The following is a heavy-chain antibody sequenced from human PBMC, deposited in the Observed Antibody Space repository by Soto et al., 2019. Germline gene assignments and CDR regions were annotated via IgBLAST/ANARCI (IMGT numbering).Heavy chain of an antibody. CDR3: VRGPYNYNSRYFDY. Sequence: SETLSLTCTVSGGSFSGYFWTWILQPPGKGLEWLAEINHSGITNYNPSVESRVSMSVDTSKNQFSLRLYSVTAADTAVYYCVRGPYNYNSRYFDYWGQGTLVTVSS. D-gene: IGHD1-1*01. CDR2: INHSGIT. V-gene: IGHV4-34*01. CDR1: GGSFSGYF. J-gene: IGHJ4*02.